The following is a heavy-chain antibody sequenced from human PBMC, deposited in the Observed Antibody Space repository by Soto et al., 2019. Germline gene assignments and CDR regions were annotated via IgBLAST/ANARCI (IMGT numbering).Heavy chain of an antibody. J-gene: IGHJ3*01. CDR3: ARVRAILLSHAFDF. CDR2: INHSGRT. CDR1: GGSFTDYY. Sequence: QVQLQQWGAGLLKPSETLSLTCAVYGGSFTDYYWTWIRQPPGKGLEWIGEINHSGRTNYNPSLKNRVTLSLDTSKNQFSLKVNSVTAAATAVYFCARVRAILLSHAFDFWGQGTLVTFSS. V-gene: IGHV4-34*01. D-gene: IGHD3-16*02.